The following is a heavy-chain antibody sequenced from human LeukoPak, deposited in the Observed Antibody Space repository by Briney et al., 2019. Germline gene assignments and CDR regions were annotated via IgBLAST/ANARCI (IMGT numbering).Heavy chain of an antibody. D-gene: IGHD6-19*01. Sequence: SETLSLTCSVSGGSLSSANYWAWIRQPPGKGLEWIGSIYYSGSTYYNPSLKSRVTISVNTSKNQFSLKLSSVTAADTAVYYCANSGWLSWGQGTLVTVSS. CDR2: IYYSGST. CDR3: ANSGWLS. V-gene: IGHV4-39*01. CDR1: GGSLSSANY. J-gene: IGHJ5*02.